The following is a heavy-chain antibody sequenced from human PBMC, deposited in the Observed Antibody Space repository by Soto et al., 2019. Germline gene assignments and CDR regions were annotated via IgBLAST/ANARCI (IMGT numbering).Heavy chain of an antibody. D-gene: IGHD3-22*01. CDR3: ARDGPTNYYDSSGYWFDP. CDR2: INAGNGNT. CDR1: GYSYTSYA. Sequence: ASVKVSRKASGYSYTSYAMHWVRHAPGQRLEWMGWINAGNGNTKYSQKLQGRVTITRDTSASTAYMELSSLRSEDTAVYYCARDGPTNYYDSSGYWFDPWGQGTLVTVSS. J-gene: IGHJ5*02. V-gene: IGHV1-3*01.